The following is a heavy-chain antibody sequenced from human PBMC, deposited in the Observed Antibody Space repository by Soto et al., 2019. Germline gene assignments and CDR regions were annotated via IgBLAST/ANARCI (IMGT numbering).Heavy chain of an antibody. V-gene: IGHV1-3*01. J-gene: IGHJ4*02. CDR2: INAGNGNT. CDR3: ARDCSSTSCYAEGSFDY. CDR1: GYTFTSYA. Sequence: GASVKVSCKASGYTFTSYAMHWVRQAPGQRLEWMGWINAGNGNTKYSQKFQGRVTITRDTSAITAYMELSSLRSEDTAVYYCARDCSSTSCYAEGSFDYWGQGTLVTVSS. D-gene: IGHD2-2*01.